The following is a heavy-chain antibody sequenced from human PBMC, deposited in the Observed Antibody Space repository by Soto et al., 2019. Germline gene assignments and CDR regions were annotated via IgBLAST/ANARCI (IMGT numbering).Heavy chain of an antibody. CDR1: RGSISSRTYY. J-gene: IGHJ3*01. D-gene: IGHD3-22*01. CDR2: IYYSGST. CDR3: ASRFYDSIGPYHDAFDV. V-gene: IGHV4-39*01. Sequence: QLQLQESGPGLVKPSETLSLTCTVSRGSISSRTYYWGWIRQAPGMGLEWIGSIYYSGSTYYNPSLNSPVTISVDTSKNQFSLKLSSVTAADTAIYYCASRFYDSIGPYHDAFDVWGTGTMVTV.